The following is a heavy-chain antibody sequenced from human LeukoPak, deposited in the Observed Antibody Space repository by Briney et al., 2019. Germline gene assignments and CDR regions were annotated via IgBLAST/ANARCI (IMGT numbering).Heavy chain of an antibody. V-gene: IGHV4-38-2*02. D-gene: IGHD2-15*01. CDR3: ARQGRSDYFDY. CDR2: IYHSGST. CDR1: GYSISSGYY. Sequence: PSGTLSLTCTVSGYSISSGYYWGWIRPPPGKGLEWIGSIYHSGSTYYNPSLKSRVTISVDTSKNQFSLKLSSVAAADTAVYYCARQGRSDYFDYWGQGTLVTVSS. J-gene: IGHJ4*02.